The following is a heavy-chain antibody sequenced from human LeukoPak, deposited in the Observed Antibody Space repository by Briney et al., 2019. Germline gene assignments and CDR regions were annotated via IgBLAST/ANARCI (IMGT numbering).Heavy chain of an antibody. V-gene: IGHV3-21*04. J-gene: IGHJ4*02. CDR3: AKDRGGVVVRAFDY. CDR2: ISSSSIYI. D-gene: IGHD3-22*01. CDR1: GFPFSSYS. Sequence: GGSLRLSCAASGFPFSSYSMNWVRQAPGKGLGWVSSISSSSIYIYYADSVKGRFTISRDNSKNTLYLQMNSLRVEDTALYYCAKDRGGVVVRAFDYWGQGTLVTVSS.